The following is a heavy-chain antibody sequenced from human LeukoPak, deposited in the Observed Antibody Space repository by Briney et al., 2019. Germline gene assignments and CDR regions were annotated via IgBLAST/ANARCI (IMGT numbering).Heavy chain of an antibody. V-gene: IGHV4-59*01. CDR1: GGSISSYY. CDR2: IYYSGST. CDR3: ARYVIAVAKARNKYYFDY. Sequence: SETLSLTCTVSGGSISSYYWSWIRQPPGKGLEWIGYIYYSGSTNYNPSLKSRVTVSVDTSKNQFSLKLSSVTAADTAVYYCARYVIAVAKARNKYYFDYWGQGTLVTVSS. J-gene: IGHJ4*02. D-gene: IGHD6-19*01.